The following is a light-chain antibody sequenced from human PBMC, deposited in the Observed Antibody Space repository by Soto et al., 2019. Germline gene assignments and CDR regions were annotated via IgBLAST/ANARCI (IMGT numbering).Light chain of an antibody. Sequence: QSALTQPPSVSGAPGQRVTISCTGSSSNIGAGYDVHWYQQLPGTAPKLLIYDNSNRPSGVPDRFSGSKSGTSASLAITGLQAEDEADYYCQSYDSSLSAVFGGGTKVTVL. CDR3: QSYDSSLSAV. J-gene: IGLJ2*01. CDR1: SSNIGAGYD. V-gene: IGLV1-40*01. CDR2: DNS.